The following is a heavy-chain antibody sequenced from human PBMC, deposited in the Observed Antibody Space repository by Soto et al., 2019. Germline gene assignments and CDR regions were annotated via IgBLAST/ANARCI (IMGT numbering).Heavy chain of an antibody. CDR3: ATDRGDYDILTGDYYYYGMDV. V-gene: IGHV1-69*12. Sequence: QVQLVQSGAEVKKPGSSVKVSCKASGGTFSSYAISWVRQAPGQGLEWMGGIIPIFGTANYAQKFQGRVTITADESTSTAYRELSSLRSEDTAVYYCATDRGDYDILTGDYYYYGMDVWGQGTTVTVSS. CDR2: IIPIFGTA. J-gene: IGHJ6*02. D-gene: IGHD3-9*01. CDR1: GGTFSSYA.